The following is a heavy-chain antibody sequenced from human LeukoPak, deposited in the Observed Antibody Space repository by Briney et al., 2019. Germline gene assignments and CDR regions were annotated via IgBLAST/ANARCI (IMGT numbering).Heavy chain of an antibody. CDR2: VMSGRGST. J-gene: IGHJ4*02. CDR3: PRERRGSYYAFES. D-gene: IGHD3-16*01. Sequence: NTGGSLRLSCAASGFSVSDYSISWIRQSPGKGPEWISYVMSGRGSTNYADSVKGRFTISRDNAKNSVALQLDGLRADDTAVYFCPRERRGSYYAFESWGQGTLVTVSS. CDR1: GFSVSDYS. V-gene: IGHV3-11*05.